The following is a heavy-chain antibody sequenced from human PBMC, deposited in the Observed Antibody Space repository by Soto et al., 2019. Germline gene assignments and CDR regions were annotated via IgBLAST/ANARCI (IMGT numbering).Heavy chain of an antibody. CDR1: GGSISSYY. Sequence: SSETLSLTCTVSGGSISSYYWSWIRQPSGKGLEWIGRIYTSGSTNYNPSLKSRVTMSVDTSKNQFSLKLSSVTVADTAVYYCARDLKFGQADYWGQGSQVTVSS. D-gene: IGHD3-10*01. J-gene: IGHJ4*02. CDR2: IYTSGST. CDR3: ARDLKFGQADY. V-gene: IGHV4-4*07.